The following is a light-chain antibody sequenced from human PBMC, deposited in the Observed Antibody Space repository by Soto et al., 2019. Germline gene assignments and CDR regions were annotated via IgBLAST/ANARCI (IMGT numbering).Light chain of an antibody. CDR1: QSVSSSN. CDR3: QQYGSLPFT. J-gene: IGKJ3*01. CDR2: GAS. V-gene: IGKV3-20*01. Sequence: EIVLTQSPGTLSLSPGERATLSCRASQSVSSSNLAWYQQKPGQAPRLLISGASSRATGIPDRFSGSGSWADFTHTISRLEPEDFAAYYCQQYGSLPFTFGPGTKVDI.